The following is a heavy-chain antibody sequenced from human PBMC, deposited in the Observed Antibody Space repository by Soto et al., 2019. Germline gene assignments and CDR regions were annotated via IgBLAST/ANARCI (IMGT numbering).Heavy chain of an antibody. D-gene: IGHD1-7*01. CDR1: GYTFTGYY. CDR3: ARDRTMDNWNYVVPYYYYYGMDV. CDR2: INPNSGGT. J-gene: IGHJ6*02. V-gene: IGHV1-2*04. Sequence: ASVKVSCKASGYTFTGYYMHWVRQTPGQGLEWMGWINPNSGGTNYAQKFQGWVTMTRDTSISTAYMELSRLRSDDTAVYYCARDRTMDNWNYVVPYYYYYGMDVWGQGTTVTV.